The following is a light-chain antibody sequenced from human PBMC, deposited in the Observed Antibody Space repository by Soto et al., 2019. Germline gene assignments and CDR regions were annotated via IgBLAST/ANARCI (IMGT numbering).Light chain of an antibody. CDR2: GAS. Sequence: MVMAQSKATQSVSPGERATLSCRASQSFSSNLAWYQQKPGQAPRLLIYGASTRATGIPARFSGSGSGTEFTLTISSLQSEDFATYYCQQLNSYVFTFDPGTEVDI. CDR3: QQLNSYVFT. CDR1: QSFSSN. J-gene: IGKJ3*01. V-gene: IGKV3-15*01.